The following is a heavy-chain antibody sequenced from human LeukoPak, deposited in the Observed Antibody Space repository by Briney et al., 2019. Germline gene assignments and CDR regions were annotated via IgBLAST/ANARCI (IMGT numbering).Heavy chain of an antibody. CDR3: GRLDYYDSSGFLGAFDY. CDR1: GYTFTSYY. D-gene: IGHD3-22*01. Sequence: ASVQVSCQASGYTFTSYYMHWVRQAPGQGLEWMGIINPSGGSTSYAQKFPGRVTMTRDTSTSTVYMELSSLRSEDTAGYYCGRLDYYDSSGFLGAFDYWGQGTLVTVSS. CDR2: INPSGGST. J-gene: IGHJ4*02. V-gene: IGHV1-46*01.